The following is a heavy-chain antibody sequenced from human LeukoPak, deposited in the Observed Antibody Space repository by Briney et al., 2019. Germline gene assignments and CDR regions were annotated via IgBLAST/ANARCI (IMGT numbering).Heavy chain of an antibody. CDR3: ARDNRHYYGMDV. CDR2: IYYSGST. CDR1: GGSISSYY. V-gene: IGHV4-59*01. Sequence: SETLSLTCTVSGGSISSYYWSWIRQPPGKELEWIGYIYYSGSTNYNPSLKSRVTISVDTSKNQFSLKLSSVTAADTAVYYCARDNRHYYGMDVWGQGTTVTVSS. D-gene: IGHD1-14*01. J-gene: IGHJ6*02.